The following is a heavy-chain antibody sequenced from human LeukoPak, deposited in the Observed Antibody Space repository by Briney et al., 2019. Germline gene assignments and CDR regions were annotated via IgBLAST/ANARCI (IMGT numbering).Heavy chain of an antibody. J-gene: IGHJ4*02. Sequence: GESLKISCKGSGYKFTNYWIAWVRQMPGQGLEWLGIIYPRDSDTRYSPSFQGQVSISVDTSIDTAYLQWSSVKASDTAMYYCARLLAAPYYINFWGQGALVTVSS. CDR2: IYPRDSDT. CDR3: ARLLAAPYYINF. CDR1: GYKFTNYW. D-gene: IGHD6-25*01. V-gene: IGHV5-51*01.